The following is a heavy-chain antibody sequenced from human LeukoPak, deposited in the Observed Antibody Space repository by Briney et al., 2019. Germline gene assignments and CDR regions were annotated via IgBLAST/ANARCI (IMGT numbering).Heavy chain of an antibody. J-gene: IGHJ3*02. CDR3: ARGSWDTAMVRLIFDI. CDR1: GYTFTSYG. V-gene: IGHV1-18*01. Sequence: ASVKVSCKASGYTFTSYGISWVRQAPGQGLEWMGWISAYNGNTNYAQKFQGRVTITTDESTSTAYMELSSLRSEDTAVYYCARGSWDTAMVRLIFDIWGQGTMVTVSS. CDR2: ISAYNGNT. D-gene: IGHD5-18*01.